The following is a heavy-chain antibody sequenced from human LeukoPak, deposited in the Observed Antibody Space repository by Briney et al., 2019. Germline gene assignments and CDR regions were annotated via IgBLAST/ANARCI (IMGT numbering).Heavy chain of an antibody. V-gene: IGHV3-21*01. Sequence: GGSLRLSCAASGFTFSSYAMTWVRQAPGKGLGWVSSITGDCNYIFYADSVKGRFTISRDNAQNSLFLELNSLRGEDTAVYYCARERNFYYFDYWGQGALVTVSS. J-gene: IGHJ4*02. CDR1: GFTFSSYA. D-gene: IGHD3-3*01. CDR2: ITGDCNYI. CDR3: ARERNFYYFDY.